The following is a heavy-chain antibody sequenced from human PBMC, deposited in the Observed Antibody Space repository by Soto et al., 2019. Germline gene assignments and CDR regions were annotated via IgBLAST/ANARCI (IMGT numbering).Heavy chain of an antibody. V-gene: IGHV4-31*03. D-gene: IGHD3-3*01. J-gene: IGHJ6*02. CDR3: ASGNRGTYYDFWSGYYASHYYYYGMDV. CDR1: GGSISSGGYY. CDR2: IYYSGST. Sequence: PSETLSLTCTVSGGSISSGGYYWSWIRQHPGKGLEWIGYIYYSGSTYYNPSLKSRVTISVDTSKNQFSLKLSSVTAADTAVYYCASGNRGTYYDFWSGYYASHYYYYGMDVWGQGTTVTVSS.